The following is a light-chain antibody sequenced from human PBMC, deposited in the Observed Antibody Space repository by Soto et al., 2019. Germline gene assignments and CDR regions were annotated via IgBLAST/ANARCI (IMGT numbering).Light chain of an antibody. V-gene: IGLV4-69*01. Sequence: QLVLTKPPSASASLGASVKLTCTLSSGHNSYAIAWHQQQPGKGPRYLMKLNSDGSHSKGDGIPDRFSGSSSGAERYLTISSLQSEDEADYYCQTWSTDIRVFGGGTKLTVL. J-gene: IGLJ3*02. CDR1: SGHNSYA. CDR3: QTWSTDIRV. CDR2: LNSDGSH.